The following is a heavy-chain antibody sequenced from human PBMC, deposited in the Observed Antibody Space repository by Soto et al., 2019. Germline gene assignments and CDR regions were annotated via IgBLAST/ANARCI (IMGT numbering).Heavy chain of an antibody. V-gene: IGHV3-66*01. CDR2: IYSDGGT. CDR1: GFTVSSTY. D-gene: IGHD4-17*01. J-gene: IGHJ4*02. Sequence: GGSLGLCCAASGFTVSSTYMSWVCQAPGKGLEWVSVIYSDGGTYYADFVEGRFTISRDNSENTLYFQMNSLRAEDTAVYYCARGRPGYGDYDYWGQGTLVTVFS. CDR3: ARGRPGYGDYDY.